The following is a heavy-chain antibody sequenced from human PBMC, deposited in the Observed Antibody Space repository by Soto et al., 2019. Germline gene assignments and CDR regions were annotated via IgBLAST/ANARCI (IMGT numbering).Heavy chain of an antibody. J-gene: IGHJ6*02. CDR2: IYYSGST. V-gene: IGHV4-59*01. D-gene: IGHD3-10*01. Sequence: KTSETLSLTCTVSGGSISSYYWSWIRQPPGKGLEWIGYIYYSGSTNYSPSLKSRVTISVDTSKNQFSLKLSSVTAADTAVYYCAREATMVRGVNNYYYGMDVWGQGTTVTVSS. CDR3: AREATMVRGVNNYYYGMDV. CDR1: GGSISSYY.